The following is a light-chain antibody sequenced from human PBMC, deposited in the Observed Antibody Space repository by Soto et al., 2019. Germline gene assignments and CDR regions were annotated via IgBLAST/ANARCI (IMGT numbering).Light chain of an antibody. CDR2: GTS. J-gene: IGKJ1*01. V-gene: IGKV3-20*01. CDR1: QSVSSNF. CDR3: QQYGSSPRT. Sequence: EIVLTQSPGSLSFSPGERATLSCRASQSVSSNFLAWYQQKPGQAPRLLIYGTSNRATGIPDRFSGSGSGTDFTLTISRLEPEDFAVYYCQQYGSSPRTFGQGTKV.